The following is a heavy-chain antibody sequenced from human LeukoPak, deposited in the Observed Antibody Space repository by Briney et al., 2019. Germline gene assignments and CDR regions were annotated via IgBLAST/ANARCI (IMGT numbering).Heavy chain of an antibody. Sequence: GGSLRLSCAASGFTFSSYNMNWVRQAPGRGLEWVSSISSRSNYIYLADSLKGRFTISRDNAKNSLYLQMNSLRAEDTAMYYCARDRAVYSDSRGYYPDAFDIWGQGTMVTVSS. V-gene: IGHV3-21*01. D-gene: IGHD3-22*01. CDR2: ISSRSNYI. J-gene: IGHJ3*02. CDR3: ARDRAVYSDSRGYYPDAFDI. CDR1: GFTFSSYN.